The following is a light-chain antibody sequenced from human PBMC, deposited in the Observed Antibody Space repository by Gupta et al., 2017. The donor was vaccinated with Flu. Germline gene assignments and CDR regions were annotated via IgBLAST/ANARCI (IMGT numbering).Light chain of an antibody. Sequence: IGMTQSPATLVVSSGERATLSCRASQSVSSNIAWYQQKPGQAPRLLIYGASTRATGIPARFSGSGSGTQFTLSISSLQSEDFAVYYCQQYNNWPLLTFGGGTKVEIK. CDR1: QSVSSN. CDR3: QQYNNWPLLT. V-gene: IGKV3-15*01. CDR2: GAS. J-gene: IGKJ4*01.